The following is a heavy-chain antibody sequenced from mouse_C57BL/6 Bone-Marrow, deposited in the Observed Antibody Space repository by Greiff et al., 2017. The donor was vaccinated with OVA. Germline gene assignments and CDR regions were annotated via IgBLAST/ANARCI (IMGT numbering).Heavy chain of an antibody. CDR3: TREGWDGAMDY. CDR1: GYTFTDYE. J-gene: IGHJ4*01. V-gene: IGHV1-15*01. D-gene: IGHD4-1*01. Sequence: QVQLQQSGAELVRPGASVTLSCKASGYTFTDYEMHWVKQTPVHGLEWIGAIDPETGGTAYNQKFKGKAILTADKSSSTAYMELSSLTTEDSAFYYCTREGWDGAMDYWVQGTSVTVSS. CDR2: IDPETGGT.